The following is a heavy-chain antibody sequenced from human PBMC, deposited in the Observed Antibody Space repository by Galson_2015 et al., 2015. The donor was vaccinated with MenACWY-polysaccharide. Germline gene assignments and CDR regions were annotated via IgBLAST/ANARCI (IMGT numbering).Heavy chain of an antibody. CDR3: TRGRGGNARYGGG. D-gene: IGHD3-16*01. CDR2: ISSDGSTT. Sequence: SLRLSCAASGFTFSSSWMHWVRHAPGKGLVWVANISSDGSTTYYADSVKGRFTISRDNAKNMLYLQMNSLRAEDTAVYYSTRGRGGNARYGGGWGQGTPVTGS. CDR1: GFTFSSSW. V-gene: IGHV3-74*01. J-gene: IGHJ4*03.